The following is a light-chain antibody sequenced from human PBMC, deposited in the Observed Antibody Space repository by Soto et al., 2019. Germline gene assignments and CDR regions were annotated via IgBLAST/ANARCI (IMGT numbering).Light chain of an antibody. CDR3: SSYAGYNNYV. J-gene: IGLJ1*01. V-gene: IGLV2-8*01. CDR1: SSDVGNYEY. CDR2: EVT. Sequence: QSALTQPPSASGSPGQSVTISCTGTSSDVGNYEYVSWFQQYPGKAPKLLIYEVTKRPSGVPDRFSASKSGNTASLTVSGLQAEDEADYYCSSYAGYNNYVFGTGTKVTVL.